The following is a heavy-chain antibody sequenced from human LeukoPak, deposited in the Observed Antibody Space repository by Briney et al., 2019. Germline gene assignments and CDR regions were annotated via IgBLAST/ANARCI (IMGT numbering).Heavy chain of an antibody. V-gene: IGHV3-23*01. Sequence: GGSLRLSCAASGFTFSSYAMSWVRQAPGKGLEWVSAISGSGGSTYYADSVKGRFTISRDNSKNTLYLQMNSLRAEDTAVYYCAKDSYYYDSGGYYGSSSVFDYWGQGTLVTVSS. CDR3: AKDSYYYDSGGYYGSSSVFDY. J-gene: IGHJ4*02. CDR2: ISGSGGST. D-gene: IGHD3-22*01. CDR1: GFTFSSYA.